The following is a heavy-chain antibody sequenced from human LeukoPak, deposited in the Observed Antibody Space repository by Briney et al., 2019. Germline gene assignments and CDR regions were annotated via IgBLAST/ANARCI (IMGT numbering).Heavy chain of an antibody. V-gene: IGHV3-21*01. J-gene: IGHJ6*03. CDR3: AGWCTNGVCYNGQVAYYYMDV. D-gene: IGHD2-8*01. CDR1: GFTFSSYS. CDR2: ISSSSSYI. Sequence: GGSLRLSCAASGFTFSSYSMNWVRQAPGKGLEWVSSISSSSSYIYYADSVKGRFTISRDNAKNSLYLQMNSLRAEDTAVYYCAGWCTNGVCYNGQVAYYYMDVWGKGTTVTVSS.